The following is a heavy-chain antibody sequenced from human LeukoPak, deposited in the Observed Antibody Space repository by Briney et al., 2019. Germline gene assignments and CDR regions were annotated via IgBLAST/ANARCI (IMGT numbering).Heavy chain of an antibody. CDR2: INPYNGNT. J-gene: IGHJ5*02. Sequence: ALVKVSCKASDYTFSNYDISWVRQAPGQGLEWMGWINPYNGNTRYAENLQGRVTMTTDTSTSTAYMELRSLRSDDTAIYYCARDFTPPHCTTPNCPRGGWFDPWGQGTLVTVSS. D-gene: IGHD2-8*01. V-gene: IGHV1-18*01. CDR3: ARDFTPPHCTTPNCPRGGWFDP. CDR1: DYTFSNYD.